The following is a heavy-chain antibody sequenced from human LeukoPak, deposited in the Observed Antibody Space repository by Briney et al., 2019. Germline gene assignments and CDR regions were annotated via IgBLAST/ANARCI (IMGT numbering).Heavy chain of an antibody. CDR2: IYSGGST. D-gene: IGHD5-12*01. CDR3: ARVSGNLKMVATSAGKTVKYYYYYMDV. V-gene: IGHV3-53*01. Sequence: GGSLRLSCAASGFTVSSNYMSWVRQAPGKGLEWVSVIYSGGSTYYADSVKGRFTISRDNSKNTLYLQMNSLRAEDTAVYYCARVSGNLKMVATSAGKTVKYYYYYMDVWGKGTTVTVSS. CDR1: GFTVSSNY. J-gene: IGHJ6*03.